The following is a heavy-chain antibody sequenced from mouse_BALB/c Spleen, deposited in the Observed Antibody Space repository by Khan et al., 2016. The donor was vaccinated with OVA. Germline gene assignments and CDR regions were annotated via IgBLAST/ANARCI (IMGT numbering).Heavy chain of an antibody. CDR1: GFTFSSFG. J-gene: IGHJ2*01. CDR3: ARGNYYGTSYVDY. Sequence: EVELVESGGGLVQPGGSRKLSYAVSGFTFSSFGMHWVRQAPEKGLEWVAYISTGSYTIYYADTVKGRFTISRDNPKNTLFLQMTSLRSEDTAMYYCARGNYYGTSYVDYWGQGTTLTVSS. D-gene: IGHD1-1*01. CDR2: ISTGSYTI. V-gene: IGHV5-17*02.